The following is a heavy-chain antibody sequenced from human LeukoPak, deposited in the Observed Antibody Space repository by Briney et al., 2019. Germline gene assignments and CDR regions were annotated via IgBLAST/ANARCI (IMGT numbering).Heavy chain of an antibody. J-gene: IGHJ4*02. Sequence: GGSLRLSCAASGFPFSSYWMSWVRRAPGEGLEWVANIKQDGSEKYYVDSVKGRFTISRDNAKSSLYLQMNSLRAEDTAVYYCARDLRFYDYWGQGTLVTVSS. V-gene: IGHV3-7*01. CDR3: ARDLRFYDY. CDR2: IKQDGSEK. D-gene: IGHD3-3*01. CDR1: GFPFSSYW.